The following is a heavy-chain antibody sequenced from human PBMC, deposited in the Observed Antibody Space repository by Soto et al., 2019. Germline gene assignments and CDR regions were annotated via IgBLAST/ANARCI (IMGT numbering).Heavy chain of an antibody. D-gene: IGHD3-3*01. V-gene: IGHV1-18*01. CDR2: ISAYNGNT. Sequence: GASVKVSCKASGYTFTSYRISWVRQAPGQGLEWMGWISAYNGNTNYAQKLQGRVTMTTGTSTSTAYMELRSLRSDDTAVYYCARDLGLRFLEWLLWCYYGVDVWAQGTTVTVPS. J-gene: IGHJ6*02. CDR3: ARDLGLRFLEWLLWCYYGVDV. CDR1: GYTFTSYR.